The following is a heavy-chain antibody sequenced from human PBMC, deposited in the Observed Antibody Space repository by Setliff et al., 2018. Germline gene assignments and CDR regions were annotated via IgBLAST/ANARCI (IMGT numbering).Heavy chain of an antibody. Sequence: GESLTISCKASGYSFTDNWVGWVRHVPGKGLDWVGIIYPADSETVCSPSFEGHVTISVDRSTTTLYLQWSRLEASDSAVYYCTRRYGSGSFQDYWGQGTPVTVSS. CDR1: GYSFTDNW. CDR2: IYPADSET. CDR3: TRRYGSGSFQDY. J-gene: IGHJ4*02. D-gene: IGHD3-10*01. V-gene: IGHV5-51*01.